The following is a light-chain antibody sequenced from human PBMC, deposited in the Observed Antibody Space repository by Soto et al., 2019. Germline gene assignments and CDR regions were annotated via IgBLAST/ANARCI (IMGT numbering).Light chain of an antibody. J-gene: IGKJ1*01. Sequence: VLTQSPGTLSLSPGERATLSCRASQSVSSNYLTWYQQKPGQAPRLLIHGVSSRATGIPDRFSGSGSGTDFTLTISSLQAEDVAVYYCQQYYSTPPWTFGQGTKVDI. CDR1: QSVSSNY. CDR3: QQYYSTPPWT. CDR2: GVS. V-gene: IGKV3-20*01.